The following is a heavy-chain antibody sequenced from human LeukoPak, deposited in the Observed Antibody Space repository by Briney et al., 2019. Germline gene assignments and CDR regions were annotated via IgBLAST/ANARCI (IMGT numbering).Heavy chain of an antibody. CDR1: GYTFTGYY. Sequence: VASVKVSCKASGYTFTGYYIHWVRQAPGQGLEWLGWINPNSGGTSNAQKFQGRVTMTRDTSSSTAYLELSRLRSDDTAVYYCARGYFDNYFDYWGQGTLVSVSS. D-gene: IGHD3-22*01. J-gene: IGHJ4*02. CDR2: INPNSGGT. V-gene: IGHV1-2*02. CDR3: ARGYFDNYFDY.